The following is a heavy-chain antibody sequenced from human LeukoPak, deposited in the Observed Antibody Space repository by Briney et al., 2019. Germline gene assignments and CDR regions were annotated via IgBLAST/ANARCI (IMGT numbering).Heavy chain of an antibody. CDR1: GGSFSGYY. V-gene: IGHV4-34*01. D-gene: IGHD2-2*01. Sequence: SETLSLTCAVYGGSFSGYYWSWIRQPPGKGLEWIGEINHSGSTNYNPSLKSRVTISVDTSKNQFSLKLSSVTAEDTAVYYCAKSQVVPAAIRGPATANPFDYWGQGTLVTVSS. J-gene: IGHJ4*02. CDR3: AKSQVVPAAIRGPATANPFDY. CDR2: INHSGST.